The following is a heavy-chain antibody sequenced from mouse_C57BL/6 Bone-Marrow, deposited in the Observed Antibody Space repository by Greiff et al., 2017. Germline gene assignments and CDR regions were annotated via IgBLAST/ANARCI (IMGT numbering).Heavy chain of an antibody. CDR3: ARRADSNLDY. V-gene: IGHV1-63*01. CDR2: IYPGGGYT. D-gene: IGHD2-5*01. Sequence: QVQLQQSGAELVRPGTSVKMSCKASGYTFTNYWIGWAKQRPGHGLEWIGDIYPGGGYTNYNEKFNGKATLTADKSSSTAYMQFSSLTSEDSAIYYCARRADSNLDYWGQGTTLTVSS. J-gene: IGHJ2*01. CDR1: GYTFTNYW.